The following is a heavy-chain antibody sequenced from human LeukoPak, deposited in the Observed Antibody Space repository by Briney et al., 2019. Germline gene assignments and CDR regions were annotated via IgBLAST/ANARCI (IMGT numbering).Heavy chain of an antibody. CDR3: ARQDPAGEYYFDH. D-gene: IGHD3-10*01. J-gene: IGHJ4*02. V-gene: IGHV5-51*01. CDR2: IYPGDSDT. Sequence: GESLKISCKGSGYSFTSYWIGWVGQMPGKGLEWMGIIYPGDSDTRYSPSFQGQVTISADKSLSTAYLQWSSLKASDAAMYYCARQDPAGEYYFDHWGQGTLVTVST. CDR1: GYSFTSYW.